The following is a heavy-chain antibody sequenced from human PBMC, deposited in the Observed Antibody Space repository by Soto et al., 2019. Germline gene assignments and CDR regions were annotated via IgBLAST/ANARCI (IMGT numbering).Heavy chain of an antibody. CDR1: GFTFSTYG. Sequence: QVQVVESGGGVVQPGRSLRLSCAASGFTFSTYGMHWVRQAPGKGLEWVAIIWYDGSNKYYTDSVKGRFTISRDNSKNTRYQQMTSLRAEDTAVYYRARVRVQGMAAAALFAYWGQGTLVTVSS. CDR2: IWYDGSNK. J-gene: IGHJ4*02. V-gene: IGHV3-33*01. CDR3: ARVRVQGMAAAALFAY. D-gene: IGHD6-13*01.